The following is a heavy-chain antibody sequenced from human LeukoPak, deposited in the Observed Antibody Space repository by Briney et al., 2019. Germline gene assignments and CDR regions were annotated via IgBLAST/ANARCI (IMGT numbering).Heavy chain of an antibody. CDR2: IYYSGST. CDR3: ARAGRYYYYGMDV. Sequence: SETLSLTCSLSGGSMSSYYWCWIRQSPGKGLEWIGYIYYSGSTNYDPSLKSRVTVSVDTSRNQFSLKLSSVTTADTAVYYCARAGRYYYYGMDVWGQGTKVTVSS. J-gene: IGHJ6*02. V-gene: IGHV4-59*01. CDR1: GGSMSSYY.